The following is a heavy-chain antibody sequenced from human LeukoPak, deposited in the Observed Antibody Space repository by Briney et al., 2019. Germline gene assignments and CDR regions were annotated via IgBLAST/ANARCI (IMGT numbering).Heavy chain of an antibody. CDR3: ARVRPDSGSYYPPDY. CDR1: GYSFTSYW. V-gene: IGHV5-51*01. Sequence: GESLKISCKGSGYSFTSYWIGRVRQMPGKGLEWMGIIYPGDSDTRYSPSFQGQVTISADKSISTAYLQWSSLKASDTAMYYCARVRPDSGSYYPPDYWGQGTLVTVSS. D-gene: IGHD1-26*01. J-gene: IGHJ4*02. CDR2: IYPGDSDT.